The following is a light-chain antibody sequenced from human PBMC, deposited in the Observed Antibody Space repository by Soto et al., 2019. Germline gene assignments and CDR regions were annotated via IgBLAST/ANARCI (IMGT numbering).Light chain of an antibody. V-gene: IGLV1-40*01. CDR3: FSFTTTSTHV. Sequence: QSVLTQPPSVSGAPGQRVTISCTGSSSNIGANYDVHWYQQRPGSAPKLLIFANTTRPSGVSNRFSGSKSGNTAYLTISGLQVEDEAEYFCFSFTTTSTHVFGTGTKLTVL. J-gene: IGLJ1*01. CDR1: SSNIGANYD. CDR2: ANT.